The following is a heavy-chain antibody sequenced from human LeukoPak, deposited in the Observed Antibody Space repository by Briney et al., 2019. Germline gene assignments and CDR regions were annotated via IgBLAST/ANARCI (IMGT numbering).Heavy chain of an antibody. CDR2: IYYSGST. V-gene: IGHV4-39*01. CDR1: GGSISSSSYY. D-gene: IGHD1-26*01. J-gene: IGHJ4*02. CDR3: ARARRPWELLRFDY. Sequence: WETLSLTCTVSGGSISSSSYYWGWIRQPPGKGLEWIGSIYYSGSTYYNPSLKSRVTISVDTSKNQFSLKLSSVTAADTAVYYCARARRPWELLRFDYWGQGTLVTVSS.